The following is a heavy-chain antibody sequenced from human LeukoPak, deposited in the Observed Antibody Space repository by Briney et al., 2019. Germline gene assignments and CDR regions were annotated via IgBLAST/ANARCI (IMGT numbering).Heavy chain of an antibody. CDR3: ARAGGCSYWDPFDS. CDR1: GFTFDDYG. CDR2: INWNGGSI. V-gene: IGHV3-20*04. D-gene: IGHD5-18*01. J-gene: IGHJ4*02. Sequence: GGSLRLSCAASGFTFDDYGMSWVRQAPGKGLEWVSGINWNGGSIGYSDSVKDRFTISRDNAKNSLFLQMNSLRAEDTALYYCARAGGCSYWDPFDSWGQGTLVTVSS.